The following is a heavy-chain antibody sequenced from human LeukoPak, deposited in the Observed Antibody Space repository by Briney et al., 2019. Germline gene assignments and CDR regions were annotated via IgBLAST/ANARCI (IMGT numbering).Heavy chain of an antibody. J-gene: IGHJ6*04. D-gene: IGHD3-10*02. CDR3: AELGITMIGGV. CDR1: GFPFSAYA. CDR2: ISSSGSTI. Sequence: GGSLRLSCAASGFPFSAYAMSWVRQAPGKGLEWVSYISSSGSTIYYADSVKGRFTISRDNAKNSLYLQMNSLRAEDTAVYYCAELGITMIGGVWGKGTTVTISS. V-gene: IGHV3-48*03.